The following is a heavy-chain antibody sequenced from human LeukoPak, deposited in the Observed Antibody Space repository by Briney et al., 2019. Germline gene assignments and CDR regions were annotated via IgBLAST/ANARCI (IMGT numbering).Heavy chain of an antibody. V-gene: IGHV3-21*01. CDR1: GFTFSSYS. CDR3: ARDREWFGELFDY. Sequence: GGSLRLSCAASGFTFSSYSMNWGRQAPGKGLEGVSSISSSSSYIYYADSVKGRFTISRDNAKNSLYLQMNSLRAEGTAVYYCARDREWFGELFDYWGQGTLVTVSS. D-gene: IGHD3-10*01. CDR2: ISSSSSYI. J-gene: IGHJ4*02.